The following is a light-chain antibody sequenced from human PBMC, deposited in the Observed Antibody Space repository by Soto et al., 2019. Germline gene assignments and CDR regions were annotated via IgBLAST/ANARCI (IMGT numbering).Light chain of an antibody. CDR1: QSISSW. Sequence: DIQMTQSPSTLSASVGDRITITCRASQSISSWLAWYQQKPGKAPKLVIYDASSLESGVPSRFSGSGYGTEFTLTISNLQPDDFATYYCQQYNTYSYTFGPGTKLEI. J-gene: IGKJ2*01. CDR2: DAS. CDR3: QQYNTYSYT. V-gene: IGKV1-5*01.